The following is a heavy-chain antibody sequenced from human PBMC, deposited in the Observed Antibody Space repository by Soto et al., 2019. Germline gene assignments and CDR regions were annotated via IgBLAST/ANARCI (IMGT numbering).Heavy chain of an antibody. CDR1: GGTFSSYT. D-gene: IGHD3-10*01. J-gene: IGHJ4*02. Sequence: GASVKVSCKASGGTFSSYTISWVRQAPGQGLEWMGRIIPILGIANYAQKFQGRVTITADKSTSTAYMELSSLRSEDTAVYYCARDPNYYGSGSPRFGPFDYWGQGTLVTVSS. CDR3: ARDPNYYGSGSPRFGPFDY. CDR2: IIPILGIA. V-gene: IGHV1-69*04.